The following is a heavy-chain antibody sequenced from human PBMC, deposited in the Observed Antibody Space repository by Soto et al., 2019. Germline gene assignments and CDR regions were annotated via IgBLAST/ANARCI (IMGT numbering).Heavy chain of an antibody. J-gene: IGHJ4*02. CDR2: FNPSGGTT. CDR1: ASTFTNKY. Sequence: QVQLVQSGSEVKKPGASVKISCKSSASTFTNKYINWVRQAPGQGLEWLGVFNPSGGTTRYAQKFQDRVTMTGDTSTRTVSMELSNLRSEDTAVYYCARVYGLVQYDDFWRGYYDYWGQGTLVTVSS. V-gene: IGHV1-46*01. CDR3: ARVYGLVQYDDFWRGYYDY. D-gene: IGHD3-3*01.